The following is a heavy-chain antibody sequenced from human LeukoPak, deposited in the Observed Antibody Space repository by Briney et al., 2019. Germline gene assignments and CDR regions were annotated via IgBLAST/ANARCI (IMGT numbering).Heavy chain of an antibody. CDR1: GGSISSYY. CDR3: ARVHLSYCGGDCYSNTD. Sequence: PSETLSLTCTVSGGSISSYYWSWIRQPPGKGLEWIGYIYYSGSTNYNPSLKSQVTISVDTSKNQFSLKLSSVTAADTAVYYCARVHLSYCGGDCYSNTDWGQGTLVTVSS. D-gene: IGHD2-21*02. J-gene: IGHJ4*02. V-gene: IGHV4-59*01. CDR2: IYYSGST.